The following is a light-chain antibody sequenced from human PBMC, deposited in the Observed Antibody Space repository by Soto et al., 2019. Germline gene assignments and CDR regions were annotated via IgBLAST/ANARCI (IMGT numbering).Light chain of an antibody. J-gene: IGKJ5*01. V-gene: IGKV1-39*01. Sequence: DIQMTQSPSSLSASVGDRVTITCRASQSISSYLNWYQQKPGKAPKLLIYAASSLQSGVPSRFSDSGYGKDFNLNVNSLQTEEFATSYCQHSYNQPIDFGHGTRLEI. CDR3: QHSYNQPID. CDR2: AAS. CDR1: QSISSY.